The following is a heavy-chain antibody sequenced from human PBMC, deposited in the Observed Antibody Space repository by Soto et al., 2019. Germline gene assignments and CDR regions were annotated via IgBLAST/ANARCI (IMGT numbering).Heavy chain of an antibody. CDR1: GGSINSYW. CDR3: ARDIGSFAYGEGY. CDR2: VYSSGTT. D-gene: IGHD3-10*01. J-gene: IGHJ4*02. Sequence: KTSDTLSLTCSGSGGSINSYWWSWIRQPAGKGLEWIGRVYSSGTTDYNPSLNSRATMSVETSKNQFSLKLSSVTAADTAVYYCARDIGSFAYGEGYWGQGIQVTVSS. V-gene: IGHV4-4*07.